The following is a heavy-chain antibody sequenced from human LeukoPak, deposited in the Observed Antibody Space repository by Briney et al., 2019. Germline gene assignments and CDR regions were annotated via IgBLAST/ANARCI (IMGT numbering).Heavy chain of an antibody. CDR1: GGSFSGYY. CDR2: INHSGST. CDR3: ATFSSSWYGMDV. D-gene: IGHD6-13*01. J-gene: IGHJ6*04. V-gene: IGHV4-34*01. Sequence: SETLSLTCAVYGGSFSGYYWSWIRQPPGKGLEWIGEINHSGSTNYNPSLKSRVTISVDTSKNQFSLRLSSVTAADTAVYYCATFSSSWYGMDVWGRGTTVTISS.